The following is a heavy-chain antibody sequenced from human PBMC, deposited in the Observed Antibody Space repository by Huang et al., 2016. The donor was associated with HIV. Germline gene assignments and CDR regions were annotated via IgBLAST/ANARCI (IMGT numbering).Heavy chain of an antibody. CDR1: GFTFSAYW. Sequence: EVQLVESGGGLVQPGGSLRLSCAASGFTFSAYWMSWVRQAPEKGLERMANIRKDESERYYVDSVKGRFTSSRDNAKNSLYLQMNSLRAEDTAVYYCATGLGSFDYWGQGSLVTVSS. J-gene: IGHJ4*02. CDR2: IRKDESER. CDR3: ATGLGSFDY. V-gene: IGHV3-7*01. D-gene: IGHD7-27*01.